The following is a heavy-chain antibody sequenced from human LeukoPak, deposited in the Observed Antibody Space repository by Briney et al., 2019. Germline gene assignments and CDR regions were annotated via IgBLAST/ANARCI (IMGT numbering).Heavy chain of an antibody. CDR2: ISGSGGST. CDR3: ARARVRTVTRDGAFDI. V-gene: IGHV3-23*01. CDR1: GFTFSSYA. D-gene: IGHD4-17*01. J-gene: IGHJ3*02. Sequence: GGSLRLSCAASGFTFSSYAMSWVRQAPGKGLEWVSAISGSGGSTYYADSVKGRFTISRDNAKNSLYLQMNSLRAEDTAVYYCARARVRTVTRDGAFDIWGQGTMVTVSS.